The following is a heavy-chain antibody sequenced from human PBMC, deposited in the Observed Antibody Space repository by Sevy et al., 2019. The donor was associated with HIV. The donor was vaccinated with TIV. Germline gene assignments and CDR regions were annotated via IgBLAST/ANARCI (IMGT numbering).Heavy chain of an antibody. V-gene: IGHV5-51*01. D-gene: IGHD6-19*01. Sequence: GESLKISCKGSGYSFTNYWIGWVRQMPGKGLEWMGIIYPGDSDTRYSPSFQGQVTISADKSISTAYLQWSSLKASDTAMHYCARLRYSSGWTDFDYWGQGTLVTVSS. CDR3: ARLRYSSGWTDFDY. CDR2: IYPGDSDT. CDR1: GYSFTNYW. J-gene: IGHJ4*02.